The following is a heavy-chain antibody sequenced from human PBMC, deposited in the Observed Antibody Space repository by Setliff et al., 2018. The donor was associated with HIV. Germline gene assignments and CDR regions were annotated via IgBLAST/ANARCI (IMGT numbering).Heavy chain of an antibody. V-gene: IGHV4-61*09. J-gene: IGHJ4*02. CDR3: VSGPLSGYGYYFDY. Sequence: PSETLSLTCTVSGDSISSANYFWNWIRQPAGKGLEWIGHIYTTGRTNYNPSLKSRVTISLDTSKNQFFLRLSSVTAADTAVYYCVSGPLSGYGYYFDYWGQGALVTVSS. CDR1: GDSISSANYF. D-gene: IGHD3-3*01. CDR2: IYTTGRT.